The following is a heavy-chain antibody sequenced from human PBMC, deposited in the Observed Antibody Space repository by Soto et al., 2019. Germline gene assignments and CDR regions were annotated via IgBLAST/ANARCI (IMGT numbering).Heavy chain of an antibody. D-gene: IGHD3-22*01. Sequence: SVKVSCKASGGTFSSYAISWVRQAPGQGLEWMGGIIPIFGTANYAQKFQGRVTITADESTSTAYMELSSLRSEDTAVYYCAGSYDSSGYYLPDAFDIWGQGTMVTVSS. CDR3: AGSYDSSGYYLPDAFDI. CDR2: IIPIFGTA. V-gene: IGHV1-69*13. CDR1: GGTFSSYA. J-gene: IGHJ3*02.